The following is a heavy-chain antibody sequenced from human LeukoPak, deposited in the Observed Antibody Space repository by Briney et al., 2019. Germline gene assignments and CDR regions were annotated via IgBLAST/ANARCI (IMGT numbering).Heavy chain of an antibody. D-gene: IGHD3-10*01. CDR1: GYTFTSYD. V-gene: IGHV1-8*01. CDR2: MNPNSGNT. J-gene: IGHJ6*02. CDR3: ARPEQRGYYYGSGINGMDV. Sequence: ASVKASCKASGYTFTSYDINWVRQATGQGLEWMGWMNPNSGNTGYAQKFQGRVTMTRNTSISTAYMELSSLRSEDTAVYYCARPEQRGYYYGSGINGMDVWGQGTTVTVSS.